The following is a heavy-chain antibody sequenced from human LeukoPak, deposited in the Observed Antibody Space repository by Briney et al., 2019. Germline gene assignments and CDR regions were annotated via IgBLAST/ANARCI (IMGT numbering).Heavy chain of an antibody. CDR3: ARGLGGVVVAATPQDY. J-gene: IGHJ4*02. Sequence: GASVRVSCKASGYTFTGYYMHWVRQAPGQGLEWMGWINPNSGGTNYAQKFQGRVTMTRNTSISTAYMELSSLRSEDTAVYYCARGLGGVVVAATPQDYWGQGTLVTVSS. D-gene: IGHD2-15*01. CDR1: GYTFTGYY. V-gene: IGHV1-2*02. CDR2: INPNSGGT.